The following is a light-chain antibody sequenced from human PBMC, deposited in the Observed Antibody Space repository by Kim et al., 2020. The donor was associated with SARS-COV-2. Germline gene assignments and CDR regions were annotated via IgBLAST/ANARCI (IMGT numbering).Light chain of an antibody. CDR1: SSDVGSYNL. Sequence: QSALTQPASVSGSPGQSITISCTGTSSDVGSYNLVSWYQQHPGKAPKLMIYEGSKRPSGVSNRFSGSKSGNTASLTISGLQAEDEADYYCCSYAGSSVFGEGTQLTVL. J-gene: IGLJ3*02. CDR3: CSYAGSSV. V-gene: IGLV2-23*01. CDR2: EGS.